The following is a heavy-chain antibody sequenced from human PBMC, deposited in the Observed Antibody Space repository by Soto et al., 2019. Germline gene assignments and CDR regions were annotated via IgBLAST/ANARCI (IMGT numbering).Heavy chain of an antibody. V-gene: IGHV3-9*01. D-gene: IGHD2-21*01. J-gene: IGHJ6*04. CDR1: GSTFEDYA. Sequence: EVQLVESGGGLVQPGGSLTLSCVASGSTFEDYAMHWVRQAPGKGLEWVAGIYWGSNRIDYADSVRGRFATSRDNAERSLYLQMNSLTGDDTPFYYCTKDVTAGGADVWGKGTMVTVSS. CDR3: TKDVTAGGADV. CDR2: IYWGSNRI.